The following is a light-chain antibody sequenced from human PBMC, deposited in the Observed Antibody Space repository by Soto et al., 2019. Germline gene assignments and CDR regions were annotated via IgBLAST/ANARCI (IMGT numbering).Light chain of an antibody. V-gene: IGKV1-39*01. CDR1: QTIMTY. J-gene: IGKJ5*01. Sequence: DIQMTQSPSSLSASVGDRVTITCRASQTIMTYLNWYQLKPGKPPRLLIYAASRLQAGVPLRFSGSGSGTDFTLTISDLQPEDFATYYCQQLNSFPLTFGQGTRLEIK. CDR3: QQLNSFPLT. CDR2: AAS.